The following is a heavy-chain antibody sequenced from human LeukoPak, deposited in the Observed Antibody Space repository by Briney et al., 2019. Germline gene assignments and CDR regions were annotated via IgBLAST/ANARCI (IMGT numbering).Heavy chain of an antibody. J-gene: IGHJ4*02. CDR3: ASLRFLEWLWDY. CDR2: IYYSGST. Sequence: SETLSLTCTVSGGSISSSSYYWGWIRQPPGKGLEWIGSIYYSGSTYYNPPLKSRVTISVDTSKNQFSLKLSSVTAADTAVYYCASLRFLEWLWDYWGQGTLVTVSS. D-gene: IGHD3-3*01. V-gene: IGHV4-39*01. CDR1: GGSISSSSYY.